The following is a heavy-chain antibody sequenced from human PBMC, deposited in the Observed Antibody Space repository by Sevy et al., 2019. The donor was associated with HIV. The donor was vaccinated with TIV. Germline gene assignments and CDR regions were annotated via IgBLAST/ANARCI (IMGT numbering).Heavy chain of an antibody. D-gene: IGHD3-22*01. CDR3: ARSSYYYDNGYYCPFAI. Sequence: GESLKISCAASGFTFSSYSMNWVRQAPGKGLEWVSYISSSSSTMYYADSVKGRFTISRDAATLFLQMKSLRAEDTAVYYCARSSYYYDNGYYCPFAIWGRGTLVTVSS. V-gene: IGHV3-48*01. CDR2: ISSSSSTM. CDR1: GFTFSSYS. J-gene: IGHJ4*02.